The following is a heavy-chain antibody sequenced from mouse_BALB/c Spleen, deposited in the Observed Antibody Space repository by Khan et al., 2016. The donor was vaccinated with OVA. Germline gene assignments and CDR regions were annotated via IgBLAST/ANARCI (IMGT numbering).Heavy chain of an antibody. CDR3: ATSYFYGYYFDY. V-gene: IGHV5-17*02. CDR2: ISGDSNTI. D-gene: IGHD1-1*01. CDR1: GFTFSSYG. J-gene: IGHJ2*01. Sequence: EVQGVESGGDLVQPGGSRKLSCAASGFTFSSYGMHWVRQAPEKGLEWVAYISGDSNTIYYADTVKGRFTISRDNPRNTLFLHMTSLMSEDTAMYYCATSYFYGYYFDYWGPGTTLTVSS.